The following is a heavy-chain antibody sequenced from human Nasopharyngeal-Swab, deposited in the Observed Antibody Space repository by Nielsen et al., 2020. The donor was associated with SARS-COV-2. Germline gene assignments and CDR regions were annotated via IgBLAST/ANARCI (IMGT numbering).Heavy chain of an antibody. CDR3: AKTKGCSGGSCYGLDY. CDR2: ISSSGGRT. CDR1: GFTFSSYA. Sequence: GESPKISCAASGFTFSSYAMRWVRQAPGKGLEWVSAISSSGGRTYYADSVKGRFTISRDNSKNTLYLQMSSLRAEDTAVYYCAKTKGCSGGSCYGLDYWGQGTLVTVSS. V-gene: IGHV3-23*01. D-gene: IGHD2-15*01. J-gene: IGHJ4*02.